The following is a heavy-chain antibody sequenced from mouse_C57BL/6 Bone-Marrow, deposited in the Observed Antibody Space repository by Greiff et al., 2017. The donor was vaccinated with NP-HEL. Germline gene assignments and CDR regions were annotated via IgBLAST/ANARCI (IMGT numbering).Heavy chain of an antibody. Sequence: EVKVEESGAELVRPGASVKLSCTASGFNIKDDYMHWVKQRPEQGLEWIGWIDPENGDTEYASKFQGKATITADTSSNTAYLQLSSLTSEDTAVYYCTTVVAYYYAMDYWGQGTSVTVSS. CDR2: IDPENGDT. CDR1: GFNIKDDY. D-gene: IGHD1-1*01. V-gene: IGHV14-4*01. J-gene: IGHJ4*01. CDR3: TTVVAYYYAMDY.